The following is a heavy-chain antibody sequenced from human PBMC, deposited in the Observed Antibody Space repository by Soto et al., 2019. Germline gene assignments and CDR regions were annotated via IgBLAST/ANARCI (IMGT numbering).Heavy chain of an antibody. J-gene: IGHJ4*02. D-gene: IGHD2-2*01. CDR2: IIPILGIA. CDR3: ASVIPAAPYYFDY. V-gene: IGHV1-69*02. Sequence: QVQLVQSGAEVKKPGSSVKVSCKASGGTFSSYTISWVRQAPGQGLEWMGRIIPILGIANYAQKFQGRVTITADKSTSTAYMALSSLRSEDTAVYYCASVIPAAPYYFDYWGQGTPVTVSA. CDR1: GGTFSSYT.